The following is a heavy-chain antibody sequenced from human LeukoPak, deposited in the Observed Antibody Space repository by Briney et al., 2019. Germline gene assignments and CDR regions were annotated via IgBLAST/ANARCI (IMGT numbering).Heavy chain of an antibody. V-gene: IGHV3-15*01. CDR1: GFTFDDYG. CDR3: TTGMSGR. CDR2: IKSKTDGGTT. J-gene: IGHJ4*02. D-gene: IGHD1-26*01. Sequence: PGGSLRLSCAASGFTFDDYGMSWVRQAPGKGLEWVGRIKSKTDGGTTDYAAPVKGRFTISRDDSKITLYLQMNSLKTEDTAVYYCTTGMSGRWGQGTPVTVSS.